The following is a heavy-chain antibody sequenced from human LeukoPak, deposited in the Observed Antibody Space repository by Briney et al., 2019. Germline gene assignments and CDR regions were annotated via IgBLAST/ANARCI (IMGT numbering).Heavy chain of an antibody. CDR2: IYPADSDT. CDR1: GYSFTSYW. J-gene: IGHJ4*02. V-gene: IGHV5-51*01. CDR3: ARLASEGTFDY. D-gene: IGHD1-1*01. Sequence: KSGESLKISCKGSGYSFTSYWIGWVRQMPGKGLEWMGIIYPADSDTRYSPSFQGQVNISADKSISAAYLQWSSLEASDTATYYCARLASEGTFDYWGQGTLVTVSS.